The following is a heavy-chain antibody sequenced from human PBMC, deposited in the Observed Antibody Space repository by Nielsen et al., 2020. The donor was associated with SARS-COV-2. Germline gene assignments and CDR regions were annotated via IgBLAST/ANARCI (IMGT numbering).Heavy chain of an antibody. D-gene: IGHD6-19*01. CDR3: ARVSYSSGWTPFHYYYGMDV. CDR1: GYTFTSYA. CDR2: INTNTGNP. J-gene: IGHJ6*02. V-gene: IGHV7-4-1*02. Sequence: ASVKVSCKASGYTFTSYAMNWVRQAPGQGLEWMGWINTNTGNPTYAQGFTGRFVFSLDTSVSTAYLQISSLKAEDTAVYYCARVSYSSGWTPFHYYYGMDVWGQGTTVTVSS.